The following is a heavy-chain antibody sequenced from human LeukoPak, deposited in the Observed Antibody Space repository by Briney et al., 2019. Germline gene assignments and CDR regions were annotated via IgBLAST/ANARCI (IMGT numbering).Heavy chain of an antibody. CDR1: GFDFSSQW. CDR2: IRYDGSNK. J-gene: IGHJ6*03. V-gene: IGHV3-30*02. Sequence: PGGSLRLSCAASGFDFSSQWMSWVRQAPGKGLEWVAFIRYDGSNKYYADSVKGRFTISRDNSKNTLYLQMNSLRAEDTAVYYCAKWEMVHYYYYYMDVWGKGTTVTISS. D-gene: IGHD3-10*01. CDR3: AKWEMVHYYYYYMDV.